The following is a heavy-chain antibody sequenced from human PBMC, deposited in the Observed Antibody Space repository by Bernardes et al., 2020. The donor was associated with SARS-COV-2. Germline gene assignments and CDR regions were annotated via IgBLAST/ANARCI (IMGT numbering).Heavy chain of an antibody. V-gene: IGHV3-49*03. D-gene: IGHD3-10*01. Sequence: GGSLRLSCIASGFTFADVAMSWFRLTPGKGLQWVAFIRIKTYGVTAEYAASVKGRFTISRDDSNRIAYLQMDSLKTEDTAVYYCTRDSGSGGPPSRINYWGLGTLITVSS. CDR2: IRIKTYGVTA. CDR1: GFTFADVA. J-gene: IGHJ4*02. CDR3: TRDSGSGGPPSRINY.